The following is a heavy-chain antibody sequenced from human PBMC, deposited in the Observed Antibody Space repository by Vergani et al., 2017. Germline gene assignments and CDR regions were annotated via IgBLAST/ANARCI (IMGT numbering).Heavy chain of an antibody. J-gene: IGHJ3*02. V-gene: IGHV3-9*01. CDR3: AKGVGATFAFDI. D-gene: IGHD1-26*01. CDR1: GFTFDDYA. CDR2: ISWNSGSI. Sequence: EVQLVESGGGLVQPGRSLRLSCAASGFTFDDYAMHWVRQAPGKGLEWVSGISWNSGSIGYADSVKGRFTISRDNAKNSLYLQMNSLRAEDTALYYCAKGVGATFAFDIWGQGTMVTVSS.